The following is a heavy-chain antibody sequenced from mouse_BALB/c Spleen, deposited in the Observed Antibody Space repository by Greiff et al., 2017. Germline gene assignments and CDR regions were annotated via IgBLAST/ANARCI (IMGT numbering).Heavy chain of an antibody. CDR3: ARHEVGYYGSSYRYFDV. J-gene: IGHJ1*01. Sequence: VKLMESGAELVKPGASVKLSCKASGYTFTEYTIHWVKQRSGQGLEWIGWFYPGSGSIKYNEKFKDKATLTADKSSSTVYMELSRLTSEDSAVYFCARHEVGYYGSSYRYFDVWGAGTTVTVSS. V-gene: IGHV1-62-2*01. CDR1: GYTFTEYT. CDR2: FYPGSGSI. D-gene: IGHD1-1*01.